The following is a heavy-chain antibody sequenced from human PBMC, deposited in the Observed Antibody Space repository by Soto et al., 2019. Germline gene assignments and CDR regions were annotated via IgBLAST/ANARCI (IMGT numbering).Heavy chain of an antibody. CDR3: ASMRLSTMIVVVINKDYYGMDV. V-gene: IGHV1-2*02. D-gene: IGHD3-22*01. Sequence: ASVKVSCKASGYTFTGYYMHWVRQAPGQGLEWMGWINPNSGGTNYAQKFQGRVTMTRDTSISTAYMELSRLRSDDTAVYYCASMRLSTMIVVVINKDYYGMDVWGQGTTVTVSS. CDR2: INPNSGGT. J-gene: IGHJ6*02. CDR1: GYTFTGYY.